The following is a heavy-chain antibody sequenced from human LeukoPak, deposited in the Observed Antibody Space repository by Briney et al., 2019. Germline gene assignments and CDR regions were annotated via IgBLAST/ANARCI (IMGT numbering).Heavy chain of an antibody. D-gene: IGHD4-17*01. V-gene: IGHV4-34*01. CDR1: GESFNAYY. CDR3: ARDYGV. Sequence: SETLSLTCAVYGESFNAYYWSWIRQPPGKGLEWIGEINHSGSTNYNPSLKSRVTISVDTSKNHFSLKLSSVTAADTAVYYCARDYGVWGQGTLVTVSS. CDR2: INHSGST. J-gene: IGHJ4*02.